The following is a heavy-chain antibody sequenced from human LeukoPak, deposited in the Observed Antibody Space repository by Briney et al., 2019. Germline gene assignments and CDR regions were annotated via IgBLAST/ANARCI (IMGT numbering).Heavy chain of an antibody. CDR1: GFTVSSNY. D-gene: IGHD6-19*01. Sequence: GGSLRLSCAASGFTVSSNYMSWVRQAPGKGLEWVSVIYSGGSTYYADSVKGRFTISRDNSKNTLYLQMNSLRAEDTAVYYCAKDAQEPYSSGWPHYWGQGTLVTVSS. J-gene: IGHJ4*02. V-gene: IGHV3-53*05. CDR3: AKDAQEPYSSGWPHY. CDR2: IYSGGST.